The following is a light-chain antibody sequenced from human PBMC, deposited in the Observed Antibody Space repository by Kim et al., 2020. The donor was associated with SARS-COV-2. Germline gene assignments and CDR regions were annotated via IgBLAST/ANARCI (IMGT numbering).Light chain of an antibody. CDR1: QSISSW. Sequence: SASGGDRVTITCRASQSISSWLAWYQQKPGKAPKLLIYKASSLESGVPSRFSGSGSGTEFTLTISSLQPDDFATYYCQQYNSYPTFGQGTKVDIK. CDR3: QQYNSYPT. J-gene: IGKJ1*01. CDR2: KAS. V-gene: IGKV1-5*03.